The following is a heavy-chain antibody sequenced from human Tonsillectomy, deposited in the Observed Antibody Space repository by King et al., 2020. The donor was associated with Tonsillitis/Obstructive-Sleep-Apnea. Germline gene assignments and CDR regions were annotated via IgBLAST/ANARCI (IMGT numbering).Heavy chain of an antibody. CDR1: GGSISSDY. CDR2: IYYSGHT. Sequence: VQLQESGPGLVKPSETLSLTCTVSGGSISSDYWSWIRQPPGKGLEWIGYIYYSGHTNYNPSLKSRVTISVDTSKNQFSLKLSSGTAADTAVYYCARFEVAEDAFDIWGQGTRVTVSS. D-gene: IGHD2-21*01. J-gene: IGHJ3*02. CDR3: ARFEVAEDAFDI. V-gene: IGHV4-59*01.